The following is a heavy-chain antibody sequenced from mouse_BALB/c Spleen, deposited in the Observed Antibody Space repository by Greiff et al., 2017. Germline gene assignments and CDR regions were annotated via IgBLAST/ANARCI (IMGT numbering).Heavy chain of an antibody. CDR1: GYAFTNYL. D-gene: IGHD2-1*01. Sequence: QVQLQQSGAELVRPGTSVKVSCKASGYAFTNYLIEWVKQRPGQGLEWIGVINPGSGGTNYNEKFKGKATLTADKSSSTAYMQLSSLTSDDSAVYFCARWDYGNYYAMDYWGQGTSVTVSS. CDR3: ARWDYGNYYAMDY. V-gene: IGHV1-54*01. CDR2: INPGSGGT. J-gene: IGHJ4*01.